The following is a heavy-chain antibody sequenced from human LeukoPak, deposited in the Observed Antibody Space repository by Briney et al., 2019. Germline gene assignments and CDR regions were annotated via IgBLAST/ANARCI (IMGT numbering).Heavy chain of an antibody. J-gene: IGHJ4*02. CDR1: GHILTELS. D-gene: IGHD3-10*01. CDR2: FDSEDADT. CDR3: AIDLHLFRTRTDFDF. Sequence: ASVKVSCKVSGHILTELSMHWVRQAPGQGLEWMGGFDSEDADTIYAHKFQGRVTMTEDTSTDTAYMELSSLRSEDTAVYYCAIDLHLFRTRTDFDFWGQGTLVTVSS. V-gene: IGHV1-24*01.